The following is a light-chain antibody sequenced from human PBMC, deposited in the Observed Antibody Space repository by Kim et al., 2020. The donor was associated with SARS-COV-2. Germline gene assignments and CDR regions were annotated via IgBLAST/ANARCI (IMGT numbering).Light chain of an antibody. J-gene: IGLJ2*01. Sequence: GQSITISCTGTSSDVGDYNYVSWYQQHPGKAPKLMIYDVSNRPSGVSNRFSGSKSGYTASLTVSGLQAEDEADYYCSSYTASNNVVFGGGTQLTVL. V-gene: IGLV2-14*03. CDR1: SSDVGDYNY. CDR3: SSYTASNNVV. CDR2: DVS.